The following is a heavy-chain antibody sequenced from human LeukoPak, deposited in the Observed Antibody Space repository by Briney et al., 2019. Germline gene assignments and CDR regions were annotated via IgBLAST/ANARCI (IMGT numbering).Heavy chain of an antibody. CDR2: IESDGSRT. J-gene: IGHJ6*02. D-gene: IGHD3-22*01. CDR1: GFTVSSKY. V-gene: IGHV3-74*01. CDR3: ARDTYYYNSSAFYQYYYGMDV. Sequence: GGSLRLSCAASGFTVSSKYMSWVRQAPGKGLEWVSRIESDGSRTRYADSVKGRFTISRDNAKNTLYLQMNSLSAEDTAVYYCARDTYYYNSSAFYQYYYGMDVWGRGTLVTVSS.